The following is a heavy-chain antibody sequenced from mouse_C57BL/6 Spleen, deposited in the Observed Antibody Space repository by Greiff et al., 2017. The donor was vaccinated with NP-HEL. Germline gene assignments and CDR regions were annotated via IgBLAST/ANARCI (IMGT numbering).Heavy chain of an antibody. CDR1: GFNITDDY. V-gene: IGHV14-4*01. CDR2: IDPENGDT. J-gene: IGHJ2*01. Sequence: VQLKQSGAELVRPGASVKLSCTASGFNITDDYMHWVKQRPEQGLEWIGWIDPENGDTEYASKFQGKATITADTSSNTAYLQLSSLKSEDTAVYYGTTGGYGFDYWGQGTTLTVSS. CDR3: TTGGYGFDY. D-gene: IGHD1-1*02.